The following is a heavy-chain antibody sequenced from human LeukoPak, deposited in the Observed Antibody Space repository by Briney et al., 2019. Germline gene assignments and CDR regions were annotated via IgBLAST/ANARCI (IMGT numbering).Heavy chain of an antibody. CDR1: GSSISSTNG. CDR2: ISLRGLT. V-gene: IGHV4-4*02. Sequence: SETLSLTCVVSGSSISSTNGWGWVGQPPGQGLELIGEISLRGLTHYNPCLQSRVTMSVDKSNNFLTLNLTSVTAADTDVYYCPRESGAYCPFRYWGQGALVTVAS. CDR3: PRESGAYCPFRY. D-gene: IGHD1-26*01. J-gene: IGHJ4*02.